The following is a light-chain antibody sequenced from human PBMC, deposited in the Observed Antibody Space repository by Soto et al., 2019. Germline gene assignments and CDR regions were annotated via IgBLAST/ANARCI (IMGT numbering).Light chain of an antibody. V-gene: IGKV1-9*01. Sequence: DIQMTQSPSSLSASVGDTVTITCRASQDISTSLAWYQQQPGMAPKLLIYAASTLHSGVPSRFSGSGSGTDFTLTISSLEPEDFAVYYCHQRQYWPPITFGQGTDWRL. CDR1: QDISTS. CDR3: HQRQYWPPIT. CDR2: AAS. J-gene: IGKJ5*01.